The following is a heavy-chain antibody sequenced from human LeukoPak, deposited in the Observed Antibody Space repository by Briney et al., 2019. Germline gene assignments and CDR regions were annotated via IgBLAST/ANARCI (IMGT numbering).Heavy chain of an antibody. CDR3: IRIRTGEHQYGMDV. Sequence: GGSLRLSCAASGLTFSTYDMHWVRQATGKGLEWVSAIDTVGNTYYAGSVKGRFTISRENAWNSLYLQMDSLRDGDTAVYYCIRIRTGEHQYGMDVWGQGTTVTDSS. J-gene: IGHJ6*02. CDR1: GLTFSTYD. CDR2: IDTVGNT. D-gene: IGHD7-27*01. V-gene: IGHV3-13*01.